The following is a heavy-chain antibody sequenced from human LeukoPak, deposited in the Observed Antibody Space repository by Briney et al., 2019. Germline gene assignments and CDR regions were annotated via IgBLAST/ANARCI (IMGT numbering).Heavy chain of an antibody. V-gene: IGHV3-48*03. CDR3: AKAPVTTCSGAYCYPFDY. CDR1: GFTVSSYE. D-gene: IGHD2-15*01. Sequence: PGGSLRLSCTASGFTVSSYEMNWVRQAPGKGLEWVSIISSNDSTISYSASVKGRFTISRDNAKNSLYLQMNSLRAGDAAVYYCAKAPVTTCSGAYCYPFDYWSQGTLVTVSS. J-gene: IGHJ4*02. CDR2: ISSNDSTI.